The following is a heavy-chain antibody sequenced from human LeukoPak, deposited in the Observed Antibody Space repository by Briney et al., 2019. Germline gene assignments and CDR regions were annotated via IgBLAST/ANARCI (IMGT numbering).Heavy chain of an antibody. CDR1: GGSFSGYY. CDR3: ARGPIIAVAGSSGFDY. V-gene: IGHV4-34*01. Sequence: SETLSLTCAVYGGSFSGYYWSWIRQPPGKGLEWIGEINHSGSTNYNPSLKSRVTISVDTSKNQFSLKLISVTAADTAVYYCARGPIIAVAGSSGFDYWGQGTLVTVSS. CDR2: INHSGST. J-gene: IGHJ4*02. D-gene: IGHD6-19*01.